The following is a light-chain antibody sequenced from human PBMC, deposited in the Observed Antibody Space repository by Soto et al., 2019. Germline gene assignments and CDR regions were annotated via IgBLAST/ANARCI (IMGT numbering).Light chain of an antibody. J-gene: IGLJ1*01. V-gene: IGLV2-14*01. Sequence: QSALTQPASVSGSPGQSITISCTGTSRDVGAYNYVSWYQQHPGKAPKLMIFEVSNRPSGVSNRFSGSKSGNTASLTISGLQAEDEADYYCSSYTSSNTLVVFGSGTKVTVL. CDR2: EVS. CDR1: SRDVGAYNY. CDR3: SSYTSSNTLVV.